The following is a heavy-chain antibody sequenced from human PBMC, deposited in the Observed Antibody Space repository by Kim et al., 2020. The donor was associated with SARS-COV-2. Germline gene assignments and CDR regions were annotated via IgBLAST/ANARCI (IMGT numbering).Heavy chain of an antibody. V-gene: IGHV4-61*02. CDR2: IYTSGST. Sequence: SETLSLTCTVSGGSISSGSYYWSWIRQPAGKGLEWIGRIYTSGSTNYNPSLKSRVTISVDTSKNQFSLKLSSVTAADTAVYYCARGGSKRDSSGVNNWFDPWGQGTLVTVSS. D-gene: IGHD3-16*01. J-gene: IGHJ5*02. CDR3: ARGGSKRDSSGVNNWFDP. CDR1: GGSISSGSYY.